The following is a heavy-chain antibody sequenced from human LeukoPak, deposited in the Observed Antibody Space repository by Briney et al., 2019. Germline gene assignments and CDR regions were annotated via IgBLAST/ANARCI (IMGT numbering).Heavy chain of an antibody. Sequence: TGGSLRLSCAASGFTFNNYAMSWVRQAPGKGLEWVSAISGSGGSTYSADSVKGRFTVSRDNSKNTLYLQMNTLRAEDTAVYYCAKWVAGSGKGIDYWGQGTLVTVSS. J-gene: IGHJ4*02. CDR3: AKWVAGSGKGIDY. CDR1: GFTFNNYA. D-gene: IGHD6-19*01. V-gene: IGHV3-23*01. CDR2: ISGSGGST.